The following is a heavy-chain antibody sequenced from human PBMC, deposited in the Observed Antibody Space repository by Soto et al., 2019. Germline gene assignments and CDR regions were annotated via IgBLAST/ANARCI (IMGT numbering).Heavy chain of an antibody. CDR3: ASRRYSYDY. CDR1: GGYISSGRLY. CDR2: VYHTGST. Sequence: QVQLQESGPGLVKPSQTLSLTCTVSGGYISSGRLYWTWISQDPGKGLEWIGYVYHTGSTSYNPSLKGRVSIAVDTSKSQFSLKLNSVTAADTAVYYCASRRYSYDYWGQGILVTVSS. J-gene: IGHJ4*02. D-gene: IGHD5-18*01. V-gene: IGHV4-31*03.